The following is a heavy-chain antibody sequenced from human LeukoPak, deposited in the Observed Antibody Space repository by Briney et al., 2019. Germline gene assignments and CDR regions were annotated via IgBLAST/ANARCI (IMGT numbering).Heavy chain of an antibody. V-gene: IGHV4-30-4*01. J-gene: IGHJ4*02. CDR2: IYYTGST. CDR1: GVSISSGAYY. D-gene: IGHD1-26*01. Sequence: SQTLSLTCAVSGVSISSGAYYWSWIRQPPGKGLEWIGSIYYTGSTFYNPSLKSRVAKSVDTSKNQFSLNLSSVTAADTALYYCARAWEGYFDYWGQGTLVTVSS. CDR3: ARAWEGYFDY.